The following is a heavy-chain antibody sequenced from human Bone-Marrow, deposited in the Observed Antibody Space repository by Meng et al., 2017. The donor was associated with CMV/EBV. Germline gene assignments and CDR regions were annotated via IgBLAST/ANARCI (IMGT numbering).Heavy chain of an antibody. Sequence: SLKISCAASGFTFDDYAMHWVRQAPGKGLEWVSGISWNSGSIGYADSVKGRFTISRDNAKNSLYLQMNSLRAEDTAVYYCARDRGRSSSPVEGYWGQGTLVTVSS. J-gene: IGHJ4*02. V-gene: IGHV3-9*01. D-gene: IGHD6-13*01. CDR3: ARDRGRSSSPVEGY. CDR1: GFTFDDYA. CDR2: ISWNSGSI.